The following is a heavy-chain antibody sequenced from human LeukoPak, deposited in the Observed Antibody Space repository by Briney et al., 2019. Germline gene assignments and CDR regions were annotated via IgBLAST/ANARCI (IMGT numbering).Heavy chain of an antibody. CDR3: ARGVYYGSGNGYYGMDV. V-gene: IGHV4-59*01. CDR2: IYYSGST. J-gene: IGHJ6*02. Sequence: SQTLSLTCTVSGGSISSYYWSWIRQPPGKGLEWIGYIYYSGSTNYNPSLKSRVTISVDTSKNQFSLKLSSVTAADTAVYYCARGVYYGSGNGYYGMDVWGQGTTVTVSS. CDR1: GGSISSYY. D-gene: IGHD3-10*01.